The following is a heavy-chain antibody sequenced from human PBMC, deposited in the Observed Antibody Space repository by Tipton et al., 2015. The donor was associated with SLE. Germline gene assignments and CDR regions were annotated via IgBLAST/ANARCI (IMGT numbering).Heavy chain of an antibody. CDR3: ASQLFNWGGAWDFDL. V-gene: IGHV4-31*03. CDR1: GGSISSDGYY. CDR2: IYYTGGT. Sequence: TLSLTCTVSGGSISSDGYYWNWIRQHPEKGLEWIGYIYYTGGTYYNPSLESRITISVDTSKNQFSLKLTSVTAADTAVYYCASQLFNWGGAWDFDLWGRGTLVTVSS. J-gene: IGHJ2*01. D-gene: IGHD7-27*01.